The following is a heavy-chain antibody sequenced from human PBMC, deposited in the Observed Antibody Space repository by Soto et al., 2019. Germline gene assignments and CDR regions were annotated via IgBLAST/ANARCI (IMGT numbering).Heavy chain of an antibody. J-gene: IGHJ6*02. D-gene: IGHD3-3*01. Sequence: GGSLRLSCAASGFTFSSYWMSWVRQAPGKGLEWVATIKQDGSEKYYVDSVKGRFTISRDNAKNSLYLQMNSLRAEDTAVYYCARVTGGHLVNRYYDFWSGYCMDVWGQGTTVTVSS. V-gene: IGHV3-7*05. CDR2: IKQDGSEK. CDR1: GFTFSSYW. CDR3: ARVTGGHLVNRYYDFWSGYCMDV.